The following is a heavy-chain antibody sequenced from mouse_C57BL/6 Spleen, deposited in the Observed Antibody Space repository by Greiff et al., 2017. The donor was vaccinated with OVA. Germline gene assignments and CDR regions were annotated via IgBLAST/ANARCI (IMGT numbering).Heavy chain of an antibody. J-gene: IGHJ4*01. V-gene: IGHV1-22*01. D-gene: IGHD2-2*01. CDR2: INPNNGGT. CDR3: ARLWLLHAMDY. CDR1: GYTFPAYN. Sequence: DVKLQGSGPELVKPGASVKMSCKASGYTFPAYNMHWVKQSHGKSLEWIGYINPNNGGTSYNQKFKGKATLTVNKSSSTAYMELRSLTSEDSAVYYCARLWLLHAMDYWGQGTSVTVSS.